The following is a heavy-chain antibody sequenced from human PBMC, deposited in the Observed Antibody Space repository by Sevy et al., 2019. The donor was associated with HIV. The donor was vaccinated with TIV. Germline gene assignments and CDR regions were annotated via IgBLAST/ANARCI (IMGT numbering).Heavy chain of an antibody. Sequence: GGSLRLSCAASGLSVSDNYMNWVRQAPGKGLELVSVIYSDGRTYYEDSVKGRFTISRDNSKNTLYLHMNNLRPEDTAVDYCARDRYYDASGYYYYYYGMDVWGQGTTVTVSS. CDR3: ARDRYYDASGYYYYYYGMDV. V-gene: IGHV3-66*01. J-gene: IGHJ6*02. CDR1: GLSVSDNY. CDR2: IYSDGRT. D-gene: IGHD3-22*01.